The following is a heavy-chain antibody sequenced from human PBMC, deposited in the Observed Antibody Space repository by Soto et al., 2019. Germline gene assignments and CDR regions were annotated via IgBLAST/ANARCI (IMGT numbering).Heavy chain of an antibody. CDR3: CRRLLDYDDYYCGMDV. CDR2: IRTKAYSGTT. Sequence: PGGSLRLSCPASGFTLGDYAMTWVRQAPGKGRGWVGCIRTKAYSGTTEYAASVKGRFTIFRDDSKSIAYLQMNNLKTEDTAVYYCCRRLLDYDDYYCGMDVWGQGTTVTDSS. D-gene: IGHD4-17*01. V-gene: IGHV3-49*04. CDR1: GFTLGDYA. J-gene: IGHJ6*02.